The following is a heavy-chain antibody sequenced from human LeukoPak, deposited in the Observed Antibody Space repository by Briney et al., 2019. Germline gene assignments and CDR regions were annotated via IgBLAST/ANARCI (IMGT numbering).Heavy chain of an antibody. CDR1: GFKLDDYT. V-gene: IGHV3-23*01. CDR3: ARVGLSGSGSYYNLQYFKN. J-gene: IGHJ1*01. Sequence: GGSLRLSCAASGFKLDDYTWHWVGRAPGKVLRWFPAIGGIGGSTYYADSVKGRFTISRDNSKNTLYLQMNSLRDENTAVYFCARVGLSGSGSYYNLQYFKNWGQGTLVTVSS. D-gene: IGHD3-10*01. CDR2: IGGIGGST.